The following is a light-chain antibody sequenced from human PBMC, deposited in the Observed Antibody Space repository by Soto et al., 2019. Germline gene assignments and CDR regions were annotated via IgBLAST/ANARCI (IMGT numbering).Light chain of an antibody. CDR2: DAS. V-gene: IGKV1-33*01. J-gene: IGKJ4*01. CDR3: QQSFSNPRT. Sequence: DIQMTQSPSSLSASVGDRVTITCQASQNINNYLNWYQQKPGRAPKLLIYDASNLEAGVPSRFRGSGSGTDFTFTISRLQPEDIATYYCQQSFSNPRTFGGGTKVDIK. CDR1: QNINNY.